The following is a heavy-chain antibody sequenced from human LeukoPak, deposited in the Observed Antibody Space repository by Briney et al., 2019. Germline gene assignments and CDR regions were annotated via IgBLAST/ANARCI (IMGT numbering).Heavy chain of an antibody. V-gene: IGHV7-4-1*02. CDR3: ARDKYQLPYEIDY. J-gene: IGHJ4*02. CDR2: INTNTGNP. Sequence: ASVKVSCKASGYTFTNYGMNWVRQAPGQGLEWMGWINTNTGNPTYAQGFTGQLVFSLDTSVSTGYLQISSLRAEDTALYYCARDKYQLPYEIDYWGQGTLITVS. D-gene: IGHD2-2*01. CDR1: GYTFTNYG.